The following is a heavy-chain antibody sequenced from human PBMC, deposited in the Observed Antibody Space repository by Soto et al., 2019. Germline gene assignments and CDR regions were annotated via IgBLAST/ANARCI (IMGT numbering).Heavy chain of an antibody. CDR2: ISGSGGST. CDR3: AKDKVVSYYYGMDV. V-gene: IGHV3-23*01. CDR1: GFTFSSYA. D-gene: IGHD2-15*01. J-gene: IGHJ6*02. Sequence: PGGSMRLSCAASGFTFSSYAMSWVRQAPGKGLEWVSAISGSGGSTYYADSVKGRFTISRDNSKNTLYLQMNSLRAEDMAVYYCAKDKVVSYYYGMDVWGQGTTVTVSS.